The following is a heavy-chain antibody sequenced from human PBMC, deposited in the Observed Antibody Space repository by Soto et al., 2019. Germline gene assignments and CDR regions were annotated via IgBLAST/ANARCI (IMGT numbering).Heavy chain of an antibody. CDR1: GFTFSTYA. D-gene: IGHD2-8*01. J-gene: IGHJ6*03. CDR3: AGRYCTNGVCYTNYYYYIDV. Sequence: EVQLLESGGGLVQPGGSLRLSCAASGFTFSTYAMSWVRLAPGKGLEWVSTITTSGGNTYYADSVQGRFTIYIDNSKNTLYLQMNSLRAEDTAVYYCAGRYCTNGVCYTNYYYYIDVWGKGTTVTVSS. CDR2: ITTSGGNT. V-gene: IGHV3-23*01.